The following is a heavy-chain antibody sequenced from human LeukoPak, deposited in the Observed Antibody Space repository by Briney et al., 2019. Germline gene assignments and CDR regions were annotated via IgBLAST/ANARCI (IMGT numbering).Heavy chain of an antibody. CDR1: GFTFSSYA. CDR3: AKDGFGFGELSAADY. CDR2: ISGSGGST. D-gene: IGHD3-10*01. V-gene: IGHV3-23*01. J-gene: IGHJ4*02. Sequence: GGSLRLSCAASGFTFSSYAMSWVRQAPGKGLEWVSAISGSGGSTYYADSVKGRFTISRDNSKNTLYLQMNSLRAEDTAVYYCAKDGFGFGELSAADYWGQGTLVTASS.